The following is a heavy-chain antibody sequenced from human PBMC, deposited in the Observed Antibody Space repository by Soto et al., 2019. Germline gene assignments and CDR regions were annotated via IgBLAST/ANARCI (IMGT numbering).Heavy chain of an antibody. J-gene: IGHJ4*02. Sequence: PSETLSLTCGVSGYSITSGFYWGWVRQSPGKGLEWIGSTSYSAKTFYNPSLASRLSIAVDTSMNQFSLRLTSVTAADTALYYCTRGAGAPWVRFDSWGQGTLVTVSS. D-gene: IGHD3-22*01. CDR2: TSYSAKT. CDR3: TRGAGAPWVRFDS. V-gene: IGHV4-38-2*01. CDR1: GYSITSGFY.